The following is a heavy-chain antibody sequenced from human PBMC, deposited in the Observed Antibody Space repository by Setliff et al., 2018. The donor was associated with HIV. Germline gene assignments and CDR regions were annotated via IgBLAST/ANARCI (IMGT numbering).Heavy chain of an antibody. CDR2: IIPILGVP. J-gene: IGHJ4*02. D-gene: IGHD3-22*01. V-gene: IGHV1-69*02. CDR1: GGPFTSSS. Sequence: SVKVSCKASGGPFTSSSIGWVRQAPGQGLEWMGRIIPILGVPRYAQKFQGRVTIIADKSTSTSYMHLSSLRAEDTAVYFCARGGDYDSSGYYVTWVQGSLVTVSS. CDR3: ARGGDYDSSGYYVT.